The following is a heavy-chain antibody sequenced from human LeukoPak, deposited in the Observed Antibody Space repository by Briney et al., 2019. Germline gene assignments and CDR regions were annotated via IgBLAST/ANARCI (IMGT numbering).Heavy chain of an antibody. D-gene: IGHD6-19*01. CDR1: GFSLSTSGVG. CDR3: ARTVQWLVQGDAFDI. CDR2: IYWDDDK. Sequence: SGPTLVNPTQTLTLTCTFSGFSLSTSGVGVGWIRQPPVKALEWLALIYWDDDKRYSPSLKSRLTITKDTSKNQVVLTMTNMDPVDTATYYCARTVQWLVQGDAFDIWGQGTMVTVSS. J-gene: IGHJ3*02. V-gene: IGHV2-5*02.